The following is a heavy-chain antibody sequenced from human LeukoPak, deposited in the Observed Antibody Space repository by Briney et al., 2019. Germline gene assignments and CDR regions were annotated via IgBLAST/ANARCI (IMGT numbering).Heavy chain of an antibody. Sequence: SVKVSCKASGYTFTSYGISWVRQAPGQGLEWMGWISAYNGNTNYAQKLQGRVTMTTDTSTSTAYMELRSLRSDDTAVYYCASPSPAGPSTSWAAFDICGQGTMVTVSS. D-gene: IGHD2-2*01. CDR2: ISAYNGNT. CDR1: GYTFTSYG. J-gene: IGHJ3*02. V-gene: IGHV1-18*01. CDR3: ASPSPAGPSTSWAAFDI.